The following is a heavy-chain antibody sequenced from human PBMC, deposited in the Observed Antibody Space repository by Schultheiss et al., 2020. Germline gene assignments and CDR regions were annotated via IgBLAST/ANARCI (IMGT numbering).Heavy chain of an antibody. Sequence: SETLSLTCTVSGGSISSGDYYWSWIRQPPGKGLEWIGYIYYSGSTYYNPSLKSRVTISVDTSKNQFSLKLSSVTAADTAVYYCARAGSGWSARYFQHWGQGTLVTVSS. D-gene: IGHD6-19*01. V-gene: IGHV4-30-4*01. CDR2: IYYSGST. J-gene: IGHJ1*01. CDR1: GGSISSGDYY. CDR3: ARAGSGWSARYFQH.